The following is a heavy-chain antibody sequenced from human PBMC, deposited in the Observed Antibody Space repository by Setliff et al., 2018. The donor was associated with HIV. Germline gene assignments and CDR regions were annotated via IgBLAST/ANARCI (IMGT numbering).Heavy chain of an antibody. Sequence: ASVKVSCKASGGRLITYAITWVRQAPGQGLEWMGGIIPNSGNTGYAQKFQGRVIMTRDTSITTAYMELSSLRSDDTAVYYCARGAWYTSGWYSSRYMDVWGKGTTVTVSS. CDR1: GGRLITYA. CDR2: IIPNSGNT. D-gene: IGHD6-19*01. J-gene: IGHJ6*03. V-gene: IGHV1-8*02. CDR3: ARGAWYTSGWYSSRYMDV.